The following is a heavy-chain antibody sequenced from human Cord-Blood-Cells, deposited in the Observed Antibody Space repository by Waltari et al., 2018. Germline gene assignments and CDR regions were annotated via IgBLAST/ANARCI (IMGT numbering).Heavy chain of an antibody. V-gene: IGHV6-1*01. D-gene: IGHD6-13*01. J-gene: IGHJ6*02. Sequence: QVQLQQSGPGLVKPSQTLSLTCALSADSASSNSAAWNWLRHSPSRGLEWLGRTYYRSKWYNDYAVSVKSRITINPDTSKNQFSLQLNSVTPEDTAVYYCARVAAAGYYYYYGMDVWGQGTTVTVSS. CDR3: ARVAAAGYYYYYGMDV. CDR1: ADSASSNSAA. CDR2: TYYRSKWYN.